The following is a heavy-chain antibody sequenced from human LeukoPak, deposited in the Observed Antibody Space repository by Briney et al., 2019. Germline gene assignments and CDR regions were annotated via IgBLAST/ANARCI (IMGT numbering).Heavy chain of an antibody. CDR3: ARHRTASDY. CDR2: ISFDGSNK. J-gene: IGHJ4*02. D-gene: IGHD3-16*02. V-gene: IGHV3-30*03. CDR1: RFTFSNYG. Sequence: PGRSLRLSCIVSRFTFSNYGMHWVRQAPGKGLEWVAVISFDGSNKYYVDSVKGRFTISRDNSKNSLYLQMNSLRAEDTAVYYCARHRTASDYWGQGTLVTVSS.